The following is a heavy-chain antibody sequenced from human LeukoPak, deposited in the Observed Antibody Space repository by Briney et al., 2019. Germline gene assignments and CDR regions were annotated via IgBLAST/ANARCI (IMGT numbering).Heavy chain of an antibody. J-gene: IGHJ5*02. CDR2: IKKDGTEK. D-gene: IGHD6-19*01. CDR1: RFTFSSYS. Sequence: GGSLRLSCAASRFTFSSYSMNWVRQAPGKGLEWVANIKKDGTEKKYVDSVKGRFTISRDNAKNSLYLQMNSLRAEDTALYYCAREGGSGWYSGWFDPWGQGTLVTVSS. CDR3: AREGGSGWYSGWFDP. V-gene: IGHV3-7*01.